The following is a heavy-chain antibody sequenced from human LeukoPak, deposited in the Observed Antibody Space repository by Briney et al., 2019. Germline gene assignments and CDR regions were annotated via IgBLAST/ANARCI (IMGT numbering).Heavy chain of an antibody. CDR1: GGSISDYY. CDR3: ARHMGYTTSDNFDY. J-gene: IGHJ4*02. CDR2: IYSSGST. D-gene: IGHD1-1*01. V-gene: IGHV4-59*08. Sequence: PSETLSLTCTVSGGSISDYYWSWIRQPPGKGLEWIGYIYSSGSTKYNPSLKSRVTISLDTSKNQFSLTVSSVSAADTAVYYRARHMGYTTSDNFDYWRQGTMVTVSS.